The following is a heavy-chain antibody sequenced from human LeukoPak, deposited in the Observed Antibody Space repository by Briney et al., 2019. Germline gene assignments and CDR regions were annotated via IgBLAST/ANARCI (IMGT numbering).Heavy chain of an antibody. CDR3: ARSTIFGVVTNYYYYGMDV. V-gene: IGHV1-8*01. D-gene: IGHD3-3*01. J-gene: IGHJ6*02. CDR1: GYTFTSYD. CDR2: TNPNSGNT. Sequence: GSVKVSCKASGYTFTSYDINWVRQATGQGLEWMGWTNPNSGNTGYAQKFQGRVTMTRNTSISTAYMELSSLRSEDTAVYFCARSTIFGVVTNYYYYGMDVWGQGTTVTVSS.